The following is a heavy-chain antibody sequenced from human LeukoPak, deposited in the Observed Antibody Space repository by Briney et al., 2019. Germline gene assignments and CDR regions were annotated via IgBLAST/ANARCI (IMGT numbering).Heavy chain of an antibody. J-gene: IGHJ4*02. CDR1: GFTFSSYA. V-gene: IGHV3-30*04. CDR2: ISYDGSNK. Sequence: GGSLRLSCAASGFTFSSYAMHWVRQALGKGLEWVAVISYDGSNKYYADSVKGRFTISRDNSKNTLYLQMNSLRAEDTAVYYCARDLEASPYWGQGTLVTVSS. CDR3: ARDLEASPY.